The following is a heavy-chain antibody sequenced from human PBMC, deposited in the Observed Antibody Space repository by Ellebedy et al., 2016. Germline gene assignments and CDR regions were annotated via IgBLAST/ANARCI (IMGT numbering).Heavy chain of an antibody. V-gene: IGHV3-74*01. CDR1: GFTFNNYW. Sequence: GGSLRLXXSGSGFTFNNYWIHWVRQFPGKGLEWVARINQDGSSTNYADSVKGRLTISRDNAKNTVDLQMSSLRVDDTAIYYCGRVYFYYYLEVWGKGTTVTVSS. CDR2: INQDGSST. J-gene: IGHJ6*03. CDR3: GRVYFYYYLEV.